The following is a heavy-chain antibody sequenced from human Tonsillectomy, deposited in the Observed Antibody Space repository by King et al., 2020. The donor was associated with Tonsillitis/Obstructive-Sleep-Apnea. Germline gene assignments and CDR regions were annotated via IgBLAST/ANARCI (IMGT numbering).Heavy chain of an antibody. D-gene: IGHD3-16*02. CDR2: IYWDDDK. J-gene: IGHJ5*02. V-gene: IGHV2-5*02. CDR1: GFSLSTSGVG. Sequence: ITLKESGPPLVKPTQTLTLTCTFSGFSLSTSGVGVGWIRQPPGKALEWLALIYWDDDKRYSPSLKNRLTITKDTSKNQVVLTMTNMDFVDTATYYFAHRRFYTSGSYRTVDWFDPWGQGTLVTVSS. CDR3: AHRRFYTSGSYRTVDWFDP.